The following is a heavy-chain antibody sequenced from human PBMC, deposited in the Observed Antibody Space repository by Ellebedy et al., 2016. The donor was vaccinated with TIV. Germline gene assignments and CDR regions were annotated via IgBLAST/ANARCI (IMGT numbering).Heavy chain of an antibody. CDR2: IDAGDSET. J-gene: IGHJ5*02. CDR3: ARRYSSGPNWFDP. V-gene: IGHV5-51*01. CDR1: GYSFTSYW. D-gene: IGHD2-15*01. Sequence: GESLKISCKGSGYSFTSYWIGWVRQMPGKGLEWMGLIDAGDSETRYSPSFQGHVTISVDKSISTAYLQWSSLRASDTAMYYCARRYSSGPNWFDPWGQGTLVTVSS.